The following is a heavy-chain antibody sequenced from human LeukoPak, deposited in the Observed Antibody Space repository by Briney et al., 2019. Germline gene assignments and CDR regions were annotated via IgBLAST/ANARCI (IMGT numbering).Heavy chain of an antibody. D-gene: IGHD3-3*01. CDR3: ATFHDFWSGYARV. CDR2: IYPGDSDT. V-gene: IGHV5-51*01. J-gene: IGHJ4*02. Sequence: GESLKISCKGSGYSFTSYWIGWVRPMPGKGLEWMGIIYPGDSDTRYSPSFQGQVTISADKSISTAYLQWSSLKASDTAMYYCATFHDFWSGYARVWGQGTLVTVSS. CDR1: GYSFTSYW.